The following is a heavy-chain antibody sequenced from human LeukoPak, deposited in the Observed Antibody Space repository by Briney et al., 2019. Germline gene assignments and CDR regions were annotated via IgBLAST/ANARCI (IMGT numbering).Heavy chain of an antibody. V-gene: IGHV3-23*01. Sequence: PGRSLRLSCAVSAFTFRNYAMSWVSQAPGEGLEWVSFISSSGGDTYYADSVKGRSTISRDNSKNRLYLQMNSLRVEDTAVYYCARGPQYDRGDNDAFDIWRQETMVSVFS. D-gene: IGHD4-17*01. J-gene: IGHJ3*02. CDR2: ISSSGGDT. CDR1: AFTFRNYA. CDR3: ARGPQYDRGDNDAFDI.